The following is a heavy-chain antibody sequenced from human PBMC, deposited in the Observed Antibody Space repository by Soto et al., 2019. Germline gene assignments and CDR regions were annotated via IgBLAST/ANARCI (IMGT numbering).Heavy chain of an antibody. CDR1: GFTFSNAW. V-gene: IGHV3-15*01. CDR3: TTDGYFKMGRVSY. D-gene: IGHD3-9*01. J-gene: IGHJ4*02. CDR2: IKSKTDGGAT. Sequence: GGSLRLSCAASGFTFSNAWMSWVRQAPGKGLEWVGRIKSKTDGGATDYAAPVKGRFTISRDDSKNKLYLQMNSLKTEDTAVYYCTTDGYFKMGRVSYWGQGTLVTVSS.